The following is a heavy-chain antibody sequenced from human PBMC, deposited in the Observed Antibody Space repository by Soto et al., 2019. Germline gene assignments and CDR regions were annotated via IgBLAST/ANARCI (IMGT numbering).Heavy chain of an antibody. D-gene: IGHD5-12*01. CDR2: IIPMFNTT. CDR3: ARDKEMATITEFVY. Sequence: QVQLVQSGTEVKKPGSSVKVSCKASGGTFSSYAISWVRQAPGQGLEWMGGIIPMFNTTNYAQTFQGRVTISADKSTSTVYMELNSLRSEDTAVYYFARDKEMATITEFVYWGQGTLVTVSS. V-gene: IGHV1-69*06. CDR1: GGTFSSYA. J-gene: IGHJ4*02.